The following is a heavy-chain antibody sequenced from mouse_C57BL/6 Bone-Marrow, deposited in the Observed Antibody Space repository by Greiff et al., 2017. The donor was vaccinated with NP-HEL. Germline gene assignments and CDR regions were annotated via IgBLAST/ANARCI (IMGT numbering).Heavy chain of an antibody. CDR2: SRNKANDYTT. Sequence: EVKLMESGGGLVQSGRSLRLSCATSGFTFSDFYMEWVRQAPGKGLEWIAASRNKANDYTTEYSASVKGRFIVSRDTSQSILYLQMNALRAEDTAIYYCARDDDGYWAYWGQGTLVTVSA. J-gene: IGHJ3*01. CDR3: ARDDDGYWAY. V-gene: IGHV7-1*01. CDR1: GFTFSDFY. D-gene: IGHD2-3*01.